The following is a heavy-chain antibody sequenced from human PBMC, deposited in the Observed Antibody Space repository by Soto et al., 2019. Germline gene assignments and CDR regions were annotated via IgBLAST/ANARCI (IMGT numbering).Heavy chain of an antibody. CDR2: IKSINDGGTT. CDR1: GLSFTTAW. Sequence: EVQLVESGGGLVKTGGSLRLSCAASGLSFTTAWMGWARQAPGKGLEWVGRIKSINDGGTTEFAASVKGRFSISTDASRNTLYLQMNSLKTEDTAVYYCTTDRGIAIRPLFDYWGQGVLVLVSS. D-gene: IGHD6-6*01. J-gene: IGHJ4*02. V-gene: IGHV3-15*01. CDR3: TTDRGIAIRPLFDY.